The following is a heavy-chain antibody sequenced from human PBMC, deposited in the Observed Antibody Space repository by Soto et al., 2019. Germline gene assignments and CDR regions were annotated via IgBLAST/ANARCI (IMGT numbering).Heavy chain of an antibody. V-gene: IGHV3-30-3*01. CDR3: ARAHPTMIVVARYYYGMGV. D-gene: IGHD3-22*01. Sequence: GGSLRLSCAASGFTFSSYAMHWVRQAPGKGLEWVAVISYDGSNKYYADSVKGRFTISRDNSKNTLYLQMNSLRAEDTAVYYCARAHPTMIVVARYYYGMGVWGQGTTVTVSS. CDR1: GFTFSSYA. J-gene: IGHJ6*02. CDR2: ISYDGSNK.